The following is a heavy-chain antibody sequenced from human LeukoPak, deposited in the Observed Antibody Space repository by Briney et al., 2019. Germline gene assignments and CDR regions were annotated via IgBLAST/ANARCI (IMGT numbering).Heavy chain of an antibody. CDR3: ARGGGYSSSLYYYYYYMDV. CDR1: GFTFSSYW. Sequence: PGGSLRLSCAASGFTFSSYWMHWVRQVPGKGLVWVSRINSDGSSTNYADSVKGRFTISRDNAKNTLYLQMNSLRAEDTAVYYCARGGGYSSSLYYYYYYMDVWGKGTTVTVSS. D-gene: IGHD6-13*01. J-gene: IGHJ6*03. CDR2: INSDGSST. V-gene: IGHV3-74*01.